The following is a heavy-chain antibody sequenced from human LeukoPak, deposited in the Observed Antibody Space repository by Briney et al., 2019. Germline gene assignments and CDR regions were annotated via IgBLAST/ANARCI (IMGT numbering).Heavy chain of an antibody. CDR1: GGSISSSSYY. CDR2: IYYSGST. V-gene: IGHV4-39*07. J-gene: IGHJ4*02. Sequence: SETLSLTCTVSGGSISSSSYYWGWIRQPPGKGLEWIGSIYYSGSTYYNPSLKSRVTISLDTSKNQFSLKLSSVTAADTAVYYCARDRGLTTSGGVGFDYWGQGTLVTVSS. D-gene: IGHD4/OR15-4a*01. CDR3: ARDRGLTTSGGVGFDY.